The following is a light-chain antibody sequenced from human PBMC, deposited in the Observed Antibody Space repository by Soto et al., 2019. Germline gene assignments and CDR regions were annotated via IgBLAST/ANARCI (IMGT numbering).Light chain of an antibody. V-gene: IGKV3-15*01. CDR3: HQYNFWPS. CDR2: GTS. J-gene: IGKJ1*01. CDR1: RTVSSN. Sequence: EVVMTQSPATPSVSPGERATLSCRASRTVSSNLAWYQQKPGQSPRLLIYGTSTRATGVPARFSGSGSGTEFTLSISSLQSEDFAVYYCHQYNFWPSFGQGTKVDIK.